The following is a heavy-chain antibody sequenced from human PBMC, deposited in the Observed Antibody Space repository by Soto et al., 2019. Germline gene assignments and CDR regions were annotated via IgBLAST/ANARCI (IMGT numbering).Heavy chain of an antibody. CDR1: GFPFREFG. CDR2: ISYDGSD. Sequence: QMQLVESGGGVVQPGRSLRLSCVASGFPFREFGMHWVRQAPGKGLEWVALISYDGSDYADSVKGRFTISRDDSRDTLFLHMYNLRPDATVVYYCARRWNYYLDFWGQGTLVAVSS. V-gene: IGHV3-33*05. CDR3: ARRWNYYLDF. D-gene: IGHD1-1*01. J-gene: IGHJ4*02.